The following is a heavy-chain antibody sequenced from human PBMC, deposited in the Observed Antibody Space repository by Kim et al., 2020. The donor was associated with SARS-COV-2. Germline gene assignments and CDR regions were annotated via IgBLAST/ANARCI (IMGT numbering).Heavy chain of an antibody. J-gene: IGHJ3*02. CDR1: GFTFSSYS. CDR2: ISSSSSYI. V-gene: IGHV3-21*01. Sequence: GGSLRLSCAASGFTFSSYSMNWVRQAPGKGLEWVSSISSSSSYIYYADSVKGRFTISRDNAKNSLYLQMNSLRAEDTAVYYCARDVPLAVYYDSSGYYSGAFDIWGQGTMVNVSS. D-gene: IGHD3-22*01. CDR3: ARDVPLAVYYDSSGYYSGAFDI.